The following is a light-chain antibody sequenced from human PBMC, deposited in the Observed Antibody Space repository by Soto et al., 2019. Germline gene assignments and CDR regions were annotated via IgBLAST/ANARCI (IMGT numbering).Light chain of an antibody. J-gene: IGKJ2*02. V-gene: IGKV1-39*01. Sequence: DIPMTQSPSSLSASVGDRVTITCRASQSISTYLNWYQQKVGKAPKLLIYAASILQRGVPSRFSGSGSGTDFTLTISSLLPEDFVTYYFQQCYSIPRILGQGDKLEMK. CDR3: QQCYSIPRI. CDR1: QSISTY. CDR2: AAS.